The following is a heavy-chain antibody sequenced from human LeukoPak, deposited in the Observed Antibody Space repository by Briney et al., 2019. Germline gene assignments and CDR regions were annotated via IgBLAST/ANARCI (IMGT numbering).Heavy chain of an antibody. Sequence: ASVKVSCKASGYTFTSYGISWVRQAPGQGLEWMGWINTNTGNPTYAQGFTGRFVFSLDTSVSTAYLQISSLKAEDTAVYYCARSYSSSFYCYWGQGTLVTVSS. D-gene: IGHD6-6*01. V-gene: IGHV7-4-1*02. J-gene: IGHJ4*02. CDR3: ARSYSSSFYCY. CDR2: INTNTGNP. CDR1: GYTFTSYG.